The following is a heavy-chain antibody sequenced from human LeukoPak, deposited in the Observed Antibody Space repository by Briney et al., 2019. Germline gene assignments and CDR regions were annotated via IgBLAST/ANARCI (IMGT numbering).Heavy chain of an antibody. CDR2: INSDGSST. CDR3: ATVTVTTAFDY. V-gene: IGHV3-74*01. D-gene: IGHD4-17*01. J-gene: IGHJ4*02. CDR1: EFDFTSHA. Sequence: GGSLRLSCAVSEFDFTSHAMTWVRQAPGKGLVWVSRINSDGSSTSYAESVKGRFTISRDDAKNTLYLQMNSLRAEDTAVYYCATVTVTTAFDYWGQGTLVTVSS.